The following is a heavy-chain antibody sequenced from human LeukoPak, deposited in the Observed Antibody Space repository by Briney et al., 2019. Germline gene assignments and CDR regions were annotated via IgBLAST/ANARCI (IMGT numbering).Heavy chain of an antibody. CDR2: ISSSSSYI. V-gene: IGHV3-21*01. D-gene: IGHD6-13*01. Sequence: GGSLRLSCAASGFTFSSYSMNWVRQAPGKGLEWVSSISSSSSYIYYADSVKGRFTISRDNAKNSLYLQMNSLRAEDTAVYYCARRYSSIHNWFDPWGQGTLVTVSS. CDR3: ARRYSSIHNWFDP. CDR1: GFTFSSYS. J-gene: IGHJ5*02.